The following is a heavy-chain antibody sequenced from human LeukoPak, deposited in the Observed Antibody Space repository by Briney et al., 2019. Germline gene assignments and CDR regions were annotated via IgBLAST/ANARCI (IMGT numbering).Heavy chain of an antibody. J-gene: IGHJ4*02. CDR1: GGSVSSGHYY. Sequence: KPSETLSLTCTLSGGSVSSGHYYWSWIRQPPGKGLEWIGYIYNSESTNYKPSLKSRVTISVDTSKNHFSLKLSSVTAADTAVYYCATGGSLAAAGDYWGQGTLVTVSS. CDR2: IYNSEST. CDR3: ATGGSLAAAGDY. V-gene: IGHV4-61*03. D-gene: IGHD6-13*01.